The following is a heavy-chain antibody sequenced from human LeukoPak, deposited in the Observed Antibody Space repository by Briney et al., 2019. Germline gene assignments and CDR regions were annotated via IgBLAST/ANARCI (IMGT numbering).Heavy chain of an antibody. V-gene: IGHV1-18*01. J-gene: IGHJ4*02. CDR2: ISAYNGNT. CDR1: GYTFTSYG. Sequence: ASVKVSCKASGYTFTSYGISWVRQAPGQGLEWMGWISAYNGNTNYAQKLQGRATMTTDTSTSTAYMELRGLRSDDTAVYYCARDERQRPLDYWGQGTLVTVSS. CDR3: ARDERQRPLDY.